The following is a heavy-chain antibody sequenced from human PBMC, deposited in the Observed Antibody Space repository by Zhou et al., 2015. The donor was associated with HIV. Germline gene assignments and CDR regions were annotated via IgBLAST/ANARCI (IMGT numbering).Heavy chain of an antibody. CDR1: GGTFSSSG. J-gene: IGHJ4*02. Sequence: VQLVQSGAELKKPGASVKVSCKASGGTFSSSGLSWVRQAPGQGLEWMGGFIPIFGTANYAQKFQGRVTMTTDTSTNTAYVELRSLRSDDSAVYYCARSLWDGLQLRLDYWGQGTLVTVSS. V-gene: IGHV1-69*05. CDR3: ARSLWDGLQLRLDY. D-gene: IGHD5-24*01. CDR2: FIPIFGTA.